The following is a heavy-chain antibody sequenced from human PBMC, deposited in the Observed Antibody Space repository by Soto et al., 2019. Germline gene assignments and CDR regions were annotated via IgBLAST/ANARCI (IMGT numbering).Heavy chain of an antibody. CDR3: GRDGALGDAAVVDS. V-gene: IGHV3-33*01. CDR2: IWYDGSNK. D-gene: IGHD3-16*01. Sequence: QVQLVESGGGVVQPGKSLRLNCAASGFTFSTYGMHWVRQAPGKGLEWVAVIWYDGSNKYHGDSLKGRFTISRDNSENTLYLQITNLTAEDTAVYYCGRDGALGDAAVVDSWGQGTLVTVSS. CDR1: GFTFSTYG. J-gene: IGHJ4*02.